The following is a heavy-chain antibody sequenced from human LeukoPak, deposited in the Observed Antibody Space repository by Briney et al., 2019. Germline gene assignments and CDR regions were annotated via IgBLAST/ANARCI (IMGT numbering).Heavy chain of an antibody. J-gene: IGHJ3*02. D-gene: IGHD2-2*01. CDR2: ISAYNGNT. CDR1: GYTFTSYG. CDR3: ARVIEGYCSSTSCYEPDAFDI. V-gene: IGHV1-18*01. Sequence: ASVKVFCKASGYTFTSYGISWVRQAPGQGLEWMGWISAYNGNTNYAQKLQGRVTMTTDTSTSTAYMELRSLRSDDTAVYYCARVIEGYCSSTSCYEPDAFDIWGQGTMVTVSS.